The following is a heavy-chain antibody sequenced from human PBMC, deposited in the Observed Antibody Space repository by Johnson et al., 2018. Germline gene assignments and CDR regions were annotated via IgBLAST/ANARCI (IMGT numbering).Heavy chain of an antibody. CDR3: ARQGANWNYPLLGMDV. CDR2: IYHSGST. V-gene: IGHV4-39*01. D-gene: IGHD1-7*01. J-gene: IGHJ6*02. CDR1: GGSISSSNYY. Sequence: QVQLQESGPGLVKPSETLSLTCTVSGGSISSSNYYWGWIRQPPGKGLEWIGSIYHSGSTYHNPSLKSRVTISVDTSKNQLSLKLSSVTAADTAVYYCARQGANWNYPLLGMDVWGQGTTVTVSS.